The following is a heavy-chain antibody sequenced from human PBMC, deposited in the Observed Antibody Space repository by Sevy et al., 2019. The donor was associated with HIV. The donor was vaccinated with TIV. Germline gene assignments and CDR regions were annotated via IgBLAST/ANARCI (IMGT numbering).Heavy chain of an antibody. CDR1: GFPFSSYD. CDR2: ISSSSNFV. D-gene: IGHD3-16*01. CDR3: ARDRGVPRTRGSYQYGMDV. V-gene: IGHV3-21*06. J-gene: IGHJ6*02. Sequence: GGSLRLSCTASGFPFSSYDMNWVRRAPGQGLEWISSISSSSNFVYQADSVKGRFTISRDNAKNSLFLQMNSLTVEDTAVYYCARDRGVPRTRGSYQYGMDVWGQGTTVTVSS.